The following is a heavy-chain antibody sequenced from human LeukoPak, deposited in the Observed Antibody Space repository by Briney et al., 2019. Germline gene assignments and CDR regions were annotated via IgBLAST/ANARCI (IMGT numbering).Heavy chain of an antibody. J-gene: IGHJ4*02. Sequence: PSETLSLTCSVFNASISRYFWSWVRQPPGKGPEWIGYIYYTGSSNFNPSLRSRVTMSVDTSKNQFSLKLRSVTAADTALYYCAGGPGISTSGYWGQGALVTVSS. CDR1: NASISRYF. CDR3: AGGPGISTSGY. CDR2: IYYTGSS. D-gene: IGHD2-15*01. V-gene: IGHV4-59*01.